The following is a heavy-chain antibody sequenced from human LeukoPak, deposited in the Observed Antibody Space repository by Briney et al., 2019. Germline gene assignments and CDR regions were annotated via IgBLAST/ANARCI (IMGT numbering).Heavy chain of an antibody. V-gene: IGHV1-2*02. CDR3: ARADFIDAGPYLIGP. J-gene: IGHJ5*02. D-gene: IGHD3-3*01. Sequence: ASVTVSCKTSGYSFTDYYIHWVRQAPGQGLERMGWINTKSGRTSSARKFQGRVTMTRDPSITTVYMDMAWLTSDDTAIYFCARADFIDAGPYLIGPWGQGTLVTVSS. CDR2: INTKSGRT. CDR1: GYSFTDYY.